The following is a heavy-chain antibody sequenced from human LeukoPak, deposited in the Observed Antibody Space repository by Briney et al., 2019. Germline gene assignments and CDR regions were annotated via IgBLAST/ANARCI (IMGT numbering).Heavy chain of an antibody. CDR3: ARDESPLAAAGVH. CDR2: INPNSGGT. Sequence: ASVKVSCKTSGYTFTGYYIHWVRQAPGQGLEWMGWINPNSGGTKYAEKFQGRVTMTRDTSISAAYMELSRLRSDDTAVYYCARDESPLAAAGVHWGQGTLVTVSS. J-gene: IGHJ4*02. CDR1: GYTFTGYY. V-gene: IGHV1-2*02. D-gene: IGHD6-13*01.